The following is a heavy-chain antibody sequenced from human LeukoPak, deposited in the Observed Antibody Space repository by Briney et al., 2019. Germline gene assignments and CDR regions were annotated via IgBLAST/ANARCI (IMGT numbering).Heavy chain of an antibody. CDR3: ARGYYDSSGYYYDDY. CDR1: GYTFTSYG. V-gene: IGHV1-18*01. D-gene: IGHD3-22*01. J-gene: IGHJ4*02. CDR2: ISAYNGNT. Sequence: ASVKVSCKASGYTFTSYGISWVRQAPGQGLEWMGWISAYNGNTNYAQKLQGRVTMTTDTSTSTAYMELRSLRSDDTAVYYRARGYYDSSGYYYDDYWSQGTLVTVSS.